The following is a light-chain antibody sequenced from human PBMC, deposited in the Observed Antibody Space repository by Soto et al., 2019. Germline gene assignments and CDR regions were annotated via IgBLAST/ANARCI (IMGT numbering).Light chain of an antibody. V-gene: IGKV3-11*01. Sequence: EIVLTQSPATLSLSPGERATLSCRASQSVSNSLVWYLQKPGQAPRLLIYNASNRATGIPARFSGSGSGTDFTLTISSLEPEDFATYYCHQYNSYPRTFGQGTKVEV. CDR3: HQYNSYPRT. J-gene: IGKJ1*01. CDR2: NAS. CDR1: QSVSNS.